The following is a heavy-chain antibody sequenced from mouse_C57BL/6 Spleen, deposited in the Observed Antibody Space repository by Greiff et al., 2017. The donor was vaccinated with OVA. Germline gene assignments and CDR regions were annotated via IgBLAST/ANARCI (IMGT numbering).Heavy chain of an antibody. Sequence: VQLKESGAELVRPGASVKLSCTASGFNIKDDYMHWVKQRPEQGLEWIGWIDPENGDTEYASKFQGKATITADTSSNTAYLQLSSLTSEDTAVYYCTTPSFITGYAMDYWGQGTSVTVSS. CDR3: TTPSFITGYAMDY. CDR1: GFNIKDDY. CDR2: IDPENGDT. D-gene: IGHD1-1*01. V-gene: IGHV14-4*01. J-gene: IGHJ4*01.